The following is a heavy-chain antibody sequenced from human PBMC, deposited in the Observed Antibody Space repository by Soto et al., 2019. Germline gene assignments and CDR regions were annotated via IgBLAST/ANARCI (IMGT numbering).Heavy chain of an antibody. J-gene: IGHJ4*02. CDR1: GFSFSDAW. Sequence: VGSLRLSCAASGFSFSDAWMTWARQAPGAGLEWVGHIKSKTDGGTTDYAAPVKGRFTISRDASKTTVYLQMNSLRTEDTAVYYCTTDPHSTGTKYWGQGTLVTVSS. CDR2: IKSKTDGGTT. V-gene: IGHV3-15*01. D-gene: IGHD1-1*01. CDR3: TTDPHSTGTKY.